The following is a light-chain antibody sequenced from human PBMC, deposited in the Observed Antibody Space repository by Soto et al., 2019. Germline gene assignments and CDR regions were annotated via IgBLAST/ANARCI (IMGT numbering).Light chain of an antibody. J-gene: IGKJ2*01. CDR3: QQTYNSPYT. CDR2: AAS. V-gene: IGKV1-39*01. CDR1: HSISKY. Sequence: DIQMTQSPSSLSASVGDSVTITCRASHSISKYLNWYQHKPGKAPKLLIYAASSVQSGGPSRFSGSGSGTDFTLSIRGLQPEDFATYYCQQTYNSPYTFGPGTKLEIK.